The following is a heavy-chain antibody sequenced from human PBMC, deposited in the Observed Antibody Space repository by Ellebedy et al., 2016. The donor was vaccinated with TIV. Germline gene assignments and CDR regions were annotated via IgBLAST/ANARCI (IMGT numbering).Heavy chain of an antibody. J-gene: IGHJ4*02. CDR3: AREYYYDSSGSTTYDY. CDR2: ISAYNGNT. CDR1: GYTFTSYG. V-gene: IGHV1-18*01. Sequence: AASVKVSCKASGYTFTSYGISWVRQAPGQGLEWMGWISAYNGNTNYAQKLQGRVTMITDTSTSTAYMELRSLRSDDTAVYYCAREYYYDSSGSTTYDYWGQGTLVTVSS. D-gene: IGHD3-22*01.